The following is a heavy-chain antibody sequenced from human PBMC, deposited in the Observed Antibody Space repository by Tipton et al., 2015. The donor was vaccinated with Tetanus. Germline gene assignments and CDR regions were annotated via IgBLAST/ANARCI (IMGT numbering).Heavy chain of an antibody. J-gene: IGHJ5*02. Sequence: TLSLTCTVSGGPISSGTFYWDWIRQPPGKGLEWIGNVYYNGNTLQNPSLKGRVTLSLDKSKNQFSLKLTSVTAADTAVYYCACNPNIAAAGTGEDSGWFDPWGQGTLVTVSS. CDR3: ACNPNIAAAGTGEDSGWFDP. CDR1: GGPISSGTFY. V-gene: IGHV4-39*01. D-gene: IGHD6-13*01. CDR2: VYYNGNT.